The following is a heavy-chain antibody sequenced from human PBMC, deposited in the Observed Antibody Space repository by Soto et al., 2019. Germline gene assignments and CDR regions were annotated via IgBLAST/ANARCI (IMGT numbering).Heavy chain of an antibody. CDR2: IDWDDDK. CDR1: GFSLSTSGMC. V-gene: IGHV2-70*01. J-gene: IGHJ6*02. D-gene: IGHD6-6*01. CDR3: ARILSSGFYYGMDV. Sequence: SGPTLVNPTQTLTLTCTFSGFSLSTSGMCASWIRQPPGKALEWLALIDWDDDKYYSTSLKTRLTISKDTSKNQVVLTMTNMDPVDTATYYCARILSSGFYYGMDVWGQGTTVTISS.